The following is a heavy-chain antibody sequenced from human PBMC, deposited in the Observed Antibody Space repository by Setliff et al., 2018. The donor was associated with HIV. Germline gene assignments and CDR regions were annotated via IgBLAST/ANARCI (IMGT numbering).Heavy chain of an antibody. V-gene: IGHV4-59*01. CDR3: ARAQMHRGVVAWSLYYFDY. CDR1: GGSMNNYY. J-gene: IGHJ4*02. CDR2: IYENDYT. D-gene: IGHD3-10*01. Sequence: SETLSITCIVSGGSMNNYYWNWVRQTPGKGLEWIGYIYENDYTHYTVSLRSRVTISMDTSKNQFSLTLRSVTAADRAIYYCARAQMHRGVVAWSLYYFDYWGQGALVTVSS.